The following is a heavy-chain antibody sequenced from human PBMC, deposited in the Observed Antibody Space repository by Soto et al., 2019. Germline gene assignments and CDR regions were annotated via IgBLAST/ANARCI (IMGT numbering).Heavy chain of an antibody. CDR1: GYTFTSYA. Sequence: GASVKVSCKASGYTFTSYAMHWVRQAPGQRLEWMGWINAGNGNTKYSQKFQGRVTITRDTSASTAYMELSSLRSEDTAVYYCARGPGYSSSWYYFDYWGQGTLVTVSS. D-gene: IGHD6-13*01. V-gene: IGHV1-3*01. CDR3: ARGPGYSSSWYYFDY. CDR2: INAGNGNT. J-gene: IGHJ4*02.